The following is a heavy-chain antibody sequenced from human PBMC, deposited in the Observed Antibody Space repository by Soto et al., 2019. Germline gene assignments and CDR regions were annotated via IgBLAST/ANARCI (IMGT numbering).Heavy chain of an antibody. CDR2: ISSSSSTI. Sequence: VGSLRLSCAASGFTFSSYSMNWVRQAPGKGLEWVSYISSSSSTIYYADSVTGRFTISRDNAKNSLYLRMNSLRDEDTAVYYCAIIPPGERSYGNYVPGPLYYYYGMDVWGRGGTVTVCS. CDR1: GFTFSSYS. D-gene: IGHD4-17*01. CDR3: AIIPPGERSYGNYVPGPLYYYYGMDV. J-gene: IGHJ6*02. V-gene: IGHV3-48*02.